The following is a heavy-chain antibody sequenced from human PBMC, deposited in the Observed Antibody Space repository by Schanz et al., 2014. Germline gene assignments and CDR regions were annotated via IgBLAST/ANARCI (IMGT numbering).Heavy chain of an antibody. D-gene: IGHD5-12*01. CDR2: ISSSGTTI. CDR1: GFAFSSYS. Sequence: QLVGSGGGLIQPGGSLRLSCTASGFAFSSYSMNWVRQAPGKGLEWVSYISSSGTTIYYADSVKGRFTISRDNSRNTLYLQMNSLRTEDTAVYYCASPSGYSDYGTYFDFWGQGTLXSVSS. J-gene: IGHJ4*02. V-gene: IGHV3-48*01. CDR3: ASPSGYSDYGTYFDF.